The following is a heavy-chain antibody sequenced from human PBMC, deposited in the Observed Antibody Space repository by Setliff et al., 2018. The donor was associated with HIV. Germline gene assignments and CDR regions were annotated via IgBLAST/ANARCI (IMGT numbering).Heavy chain of an antibody. CDR1: GDSISNHY. J-gene: IGHJ6*02. CDR3: ARPVSKNFYGMDV. V-gene: IGHV4-59*11. CDR2: LYFSGGT. Sequence: PSETLSLTCTVSGDSISNHYWSWLRQPPGKGLEWIGTLYFSGGTSYNSSLKSRVTISGDTFNNQFSLNLTSVTTADTAVYYCARPVSKNFYGMDVWGLGTTVTVSS.